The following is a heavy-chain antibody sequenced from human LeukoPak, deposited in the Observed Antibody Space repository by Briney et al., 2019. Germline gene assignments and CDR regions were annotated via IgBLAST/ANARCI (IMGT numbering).Heavy chain of an antibody. CDR1: GFTFSTYA. Sequence: GGSLRLSCAASGFTFSTYAMSWVRQATGKGLEWVSTISDSGANTYYADSVRGRFTISRDNSKNTLYLQKNSLGADDTAIYYCAKSMTLQWRGFFDLWGRGTHVTISS. CDR3: AKSMTLQWRGFFDL. J-gene: IGHJ2*01. V-gene: IGHV3-23*01. CDR2: ISDSGANT. D-gene: IGHD6-19*01.